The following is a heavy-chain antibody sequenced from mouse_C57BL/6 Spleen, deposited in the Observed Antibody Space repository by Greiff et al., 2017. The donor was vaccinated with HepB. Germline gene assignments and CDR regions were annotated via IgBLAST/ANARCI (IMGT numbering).Heavy chain of an antibody. CDR3: TRRGYFDV. CDR2: IDPETGGT. V-gene: IGHV1-15*01. CDR1: GYTFTDCE. Sequence: QVQLKQSGAELVRPGASVTLSCKASGYTFTDCEMHWVKQTPVHGLEWIGAIDPETGGTAYNQKFKGKAILTADKSSSTAYMELRSLTSEDSAVYYCTRRGYFDVWGTGTTVTVSS. J-gene: IGHJ1*03.